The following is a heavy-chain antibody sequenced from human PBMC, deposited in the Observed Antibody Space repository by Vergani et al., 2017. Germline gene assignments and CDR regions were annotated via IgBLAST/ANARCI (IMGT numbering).Heavy chain of an antibody. J-gene: IGHJ5*02. CDR1: GGPISSGSYY. D-gene: IGHD3-16*01. Sequence: QVQLQESGPGLVKPSQTLSLTCTVSGGPISSGSYYWSWIRQPAGKGLEWIGRIYTSGSTNYNPSLKSRVTISVDTSKNQFSLKLSSVTAADTAVYYCARGQNMGNWFDPWGQGTLVTVSS. CDR3: ARGQNMGNWFDP. V-gene: IGHV4-61*02. CDR2: IYTSGST.